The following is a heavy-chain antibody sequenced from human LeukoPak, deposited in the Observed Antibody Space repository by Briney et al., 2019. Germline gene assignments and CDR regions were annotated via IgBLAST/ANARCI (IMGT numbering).Heavy chain of an antibody. CDR2: ISAYNGNT. Sequence: ASVKVSCKASGGTFSSYAISWVRQAPGQGLEWMGWISAYNGNTNYAQKLQGRVTMTTDTSTSTAYMELRSLRSDDTAVYYCARSRDDFWSGYYSHGMDVWGQGTTVTVSS. J-gene: IGHJ6*02. D-gene: IGHD3-3*01. CDR3: ARSRDDFWSGYYSHGMDV. CDR1: GGTFSSYA. V-gene: IGHV1-18*01.